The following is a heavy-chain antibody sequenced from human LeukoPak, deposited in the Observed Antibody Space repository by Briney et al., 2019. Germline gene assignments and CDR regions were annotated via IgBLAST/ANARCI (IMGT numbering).Heavy chain of an antibody. CDR1: GGSISSATYY. CDR2: IYTSGST. V-gene: IGHV4-61*02. CDR3: ARDQGELPD. D-gene: IGHD1-26*01. J-gene: IGHJ4*02. Sequence: PSQTLSLTCTVSGGSISSATYYWNWIRQPAGKGLEWIGRIYTSGSTNYNPSLKSRVTISVDTSKNQFSLKLSSVTAADTAVYYCARDQGELPDWGQGTLVTVSS.